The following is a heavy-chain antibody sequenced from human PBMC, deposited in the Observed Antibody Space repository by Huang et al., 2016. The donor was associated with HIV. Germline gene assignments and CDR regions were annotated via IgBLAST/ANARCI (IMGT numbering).Heavy chain of an antibody. CDR2: VSNEGNEK. CDR1: GFSFTSYD. CDR3: LPAGHVSHYYYMDV. Sequence: QGQLVESGGGVVRPGRSLRLSCAASGFSFTSYDMQWVRQVPGKGLDWGSIVSNEGNEKYYAESVKGRFTISRDNFKNTLYLQMNSLRTGDTAVYFCLPAGHVSHYYYMDVWGKGTTVIVSS. J-gene: IGHJ6*03. V-gene: IGHV3-30*03.